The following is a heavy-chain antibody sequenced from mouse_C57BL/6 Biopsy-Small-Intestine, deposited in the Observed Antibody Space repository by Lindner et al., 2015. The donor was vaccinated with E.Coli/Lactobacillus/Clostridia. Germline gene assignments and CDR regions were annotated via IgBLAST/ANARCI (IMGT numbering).Heavy chain of an antibody. V-gene: IGHV14-3*01. Sequence: SVKVSCKTFGYNFRSTGISWVRQAPGQGLEWMGWISGYNSNTVYAPKFQGRVTMTPDRSTSTVDLELTSLISDDTAIYYCARARSAWLSEIDYWGQGTLVTVSS. D-gene: IGHD1-2*01. CDR1: GYNFRSTG. J-gene: IGHJ4*01. CDR3: ARARSAWLSEIDY. CDR2: ISGYNSNT.